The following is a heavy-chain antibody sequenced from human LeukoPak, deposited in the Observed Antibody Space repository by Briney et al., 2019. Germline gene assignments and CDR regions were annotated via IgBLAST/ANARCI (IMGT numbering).Heavy chain of an antibody. CDR1: GGGISSHY. CDR3: ARHYGP. Sequence: SDTLSLPRTASGGGISSHYWSCTRHHPGKGLEWIGYIYYSGSTYYNPSLKSRVTISVDTSKNQFSLKLNSVTATDTAVYYCARHYGPWGQGTLVTVSS. V-gene: IGHV4-59*08. J-gene: IGHJ4*02. D-gene: IGHD3-10*01. CDR2: IYYSGST.